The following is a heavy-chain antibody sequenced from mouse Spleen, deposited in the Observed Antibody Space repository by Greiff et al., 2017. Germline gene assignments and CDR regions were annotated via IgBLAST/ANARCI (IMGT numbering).Heavy chain of an antibody. J-gene: IGHJ1*01. CDR2: INPGSGGT. CDR3: ARDGYYVDWYFDV. Sequence: VQLQQSGAELVRPGTSVKVSCKASGYAFTNYLIEWVKQRPGQGLEWIGVINPGSGGTNYNEKFKGKATLTADKSSSTAYMQLSSLTSEDSAVYFCARDGYYVDWYFDVWGAGTTVTVSS. D-gene: IGHD2-3*01. CDR1: GYAFTNYL. V-gene: IGHV1-54*01.